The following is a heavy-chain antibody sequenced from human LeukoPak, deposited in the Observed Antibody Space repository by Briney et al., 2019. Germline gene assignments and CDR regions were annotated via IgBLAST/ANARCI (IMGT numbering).Heavy chain of an antibody. CDR2: ISSSGRTI. CDR1: GFTFGSYE. V-gene: IGHV3-48*03. J-gene: IGHJ4*02. Sequence: GGSLRLPCAASGFTFGSYEMNWVRQAPGKGLEWISYISSSGRTIYYADSVKGRFTISRDNAKNSLFLQMNSLRAEDTAVYYCARGAYCGGDCYSLLDSWGQGTLVTVSS. D-gene: IGHD2-21*02. CDR3: ARGAYCGGDCYSLLDS.